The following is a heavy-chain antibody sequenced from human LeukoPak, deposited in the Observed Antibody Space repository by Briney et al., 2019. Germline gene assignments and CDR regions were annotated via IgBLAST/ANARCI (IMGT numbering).Heavy chain of an antibody. CDR3: ARRAGNSWFFDY. CDR1: GGSISTYY. Sequence: PSETLSLTCTVSGGSISTYYWKWIRQLAGQGLEWIGHIYSSGSANYNPSLKSRVTMSVDTSKNQFSLRLTSVTAADTAVYYCARRAGNSWFFDYWGQGILVTVSS. J-gene: IGHJ4*02. CDR2: IYSSGSA. V-gene: IGHV4-4*07. D-gene: IGHD6-13*01.